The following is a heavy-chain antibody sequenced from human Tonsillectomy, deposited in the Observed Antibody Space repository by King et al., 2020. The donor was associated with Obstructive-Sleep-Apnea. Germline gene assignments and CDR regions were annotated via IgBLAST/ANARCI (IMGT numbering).Heavy chain of an antibody. D-gene: IGHD3-3*01. CDR2: ISYDGSNK. J-gene: IGHJ6*02. CDR3: AKSRRNTIFGVVTNYYYGMDV. V-gene: IGHV3-30*18. CDR1: GFTFSSYG. Sequence: QVQLVESGGGVVQPGRSLRLSCAASGFTFSSYGMHWVRQAPGKGLEWVAVISYDGSNKYYADSVKGRFTISRDNSKNTLYLQMNSLRAEDTAGYYCAKSRRNTIFGVVTNYYYGMDVWGQGTTVTVSS.